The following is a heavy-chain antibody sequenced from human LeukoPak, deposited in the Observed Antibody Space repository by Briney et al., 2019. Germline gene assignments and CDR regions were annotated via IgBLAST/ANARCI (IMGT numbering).Heavy chain of an antibody. V-gene: IGHV3-21*01. D-gene: IGHD5-18*01. Sequence: GGSLRLSCAASRFSFSSYSMNWVRQAPGKGLEWVSSISSSSSYISYTDSVKGRFTISRDNAKNSLYLQMNSLRAEDTAVYYCARAPLDTAMGSWGQGTLVTVSS. CDR1: RFSFSSYS. CDR3: ARAPLDTAMGS. J-gene: IGHJ4*02. CDR2: ISSSSSYI.